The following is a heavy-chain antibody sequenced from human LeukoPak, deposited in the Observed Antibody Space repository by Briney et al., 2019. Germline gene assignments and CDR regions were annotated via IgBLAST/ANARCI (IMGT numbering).Heavy chain of an antibody. J-gene: IGHJ6*02. V-gene: IGHV3-74*01. CDR2: ISPTGSTT. CDR1: GFSFSGHW. CDR3: ARDLEWLAASAPDYYYYYGMDV. D-gene: IGHD5-24*01. Sequence: GGSLRLSCTASGFSFSGHWMHWARQLPGKGLVWVSRISPTGSTTSYADSVKGRFTVSRDNAKNTLYLQMNSLRAEDTAVYYCARDLEWLAASAPDYYYYYGMDVWGQGTTVTVSS.